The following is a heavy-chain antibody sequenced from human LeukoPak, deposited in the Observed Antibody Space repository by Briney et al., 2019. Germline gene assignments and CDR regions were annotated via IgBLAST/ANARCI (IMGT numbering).Heavy chain of an antibody. V-gene: IGHV3-7*04. CDR1: GFTFSSYW. CDR2: IKQDGSGK. Sequence: GGSLRLSCAASGFTFSSYWMSWVRQAPGKGLEWVANIKQDGSGKYYVDSVKGRFTISRDNAKNSLYLQMNSLRADEDTAMYYCARVVVVFSIPGFWYFDLWGRGTLVTVSS. CDR3: ARVVVVFSIPGFWYFDL. J-gene: IGHJ2*01. D-gene: IGHD2-21*01.